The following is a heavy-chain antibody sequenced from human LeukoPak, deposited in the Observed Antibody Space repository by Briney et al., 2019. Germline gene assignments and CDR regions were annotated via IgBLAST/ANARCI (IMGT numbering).Heavy chain of an antibody. CDR1: GGSISSSSYY. CDR2: IYYSGST. Sequence: SETLSLTCTVSGGSISSSSYYWGWIRQPPGKGLEWIGSIYYSGSTYYNPSLKSRVTISVDTSKRQFSLKLTSVTAADTAVYYCARAAYCSSTNCYGFDYWGQGTLVPVSS. V-gene: IGHV4-39*07. CDR3: ARAAYCSSTNCYGFDY. D-gene: IGHD2-2*01. J-gene: IGHJ4*02.